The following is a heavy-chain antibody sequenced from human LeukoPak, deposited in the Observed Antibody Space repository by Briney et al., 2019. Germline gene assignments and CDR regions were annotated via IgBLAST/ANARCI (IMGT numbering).Heavy chain of an antibody. D-gene: IGHD3-22*01. CDR1: GGSFGGYY. Sequence: KTSETLSLTCAVYGGSFGGYYWSWIRQPPGKGLEWIGEINHSGSTNYNPSLKSRVTISVDTSKNQFSLKLSSVTAADTAVYYCARATDYYDSSGYNYWGQGTLVTVSS. CDR3: ARATDYYDSSGYNY. CDR2: INHSGST. V-gene: IGHV4-34*01. J-gene: IGHJ4*02.